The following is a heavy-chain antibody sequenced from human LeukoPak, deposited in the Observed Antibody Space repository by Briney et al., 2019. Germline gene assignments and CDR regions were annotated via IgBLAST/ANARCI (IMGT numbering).Heavy chain of an antibody. CDR2: INHSGST. V-gene: IGHV4-34*01. Sequence: SETLSLTCAVYGGSFSGYYWSWIRQPPGKGLEWIGEINHSGSTNYNPSLKSRVTISVDTSKNQFSLKLSSVTAADTAVYYCARKSAGVYYYDSSGRGQVDLWGRGTLVTVSS. CDR1: GGSFSGYY. D-gene: IGHD3-22*01. CDR3: ARKSAGVYYYDSSGRGQVDL. J-gene: IGHJ2*01.